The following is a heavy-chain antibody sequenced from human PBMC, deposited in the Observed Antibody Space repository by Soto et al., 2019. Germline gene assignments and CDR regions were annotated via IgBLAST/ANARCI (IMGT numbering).Heavy chain of an antibody. D-gene: IGHD1-20*01. CDR3: ARDSSNWNYFDY. CDR2: IYYSGST. CDR1: GGSISSGGYY. Sequence: SETLSLTCTVSGGSISSGGYYWSWIRQHPGKGLEWIGYIYYSGSTYYNPSLKSRVTISVDTSKNQFSLKLSSVTAADTAVYYCARDSSNWNYFDYWGQGTLVTVSS. V-gene: IGHV4-31*03. J-gene: IGHJ4*02.